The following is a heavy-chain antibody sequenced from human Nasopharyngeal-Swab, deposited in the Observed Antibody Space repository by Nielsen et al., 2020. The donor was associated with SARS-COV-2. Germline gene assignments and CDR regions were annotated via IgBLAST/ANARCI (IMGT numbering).Heavy chain of an antibody. D-gene: IGHD2-15*01. J-gene: IGHJ3*02. CDR3: VRWSGGWAFDI. Sequence: GESLKISCAASGFTFSSYGMHWVRQAPGKGLEWVAAIWYDGTNKYYLDSVKDRFTISRDNSKNTVYLQMNSLRAEDTAVYYCVRWSGGWAFDIGGQGTMVTVSS. CDR1: GFTFSSYG. CDR2: IWYDGTNK. V-gene: IGHV3-33*08.